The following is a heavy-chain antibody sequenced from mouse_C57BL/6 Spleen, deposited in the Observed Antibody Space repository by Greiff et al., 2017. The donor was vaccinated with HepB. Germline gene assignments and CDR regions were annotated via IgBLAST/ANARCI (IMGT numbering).Heavy chain of an antibody. CDR2: IYPRSGNT. CDR1: GYTFTSYG. V-gene: IGHV1-81*01. CDR3: ARLGDGYSDY. Sequence: VKLMESGAELARPGASVKLSCKASGYTFTSYGISWVKQRTGQGLEWIGEIYPRSGNTYYNEKFKGKATLTADKSSSTAYMELRSLTSEDSAVYFCARLGDGYSDYWGQGTTLTVSS. D-gene: IGHD2-3*01. J-gene: IGHJ2*01.